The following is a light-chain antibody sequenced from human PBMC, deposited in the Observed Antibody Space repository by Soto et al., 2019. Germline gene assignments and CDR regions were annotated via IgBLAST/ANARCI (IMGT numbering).Light chain of an antibody. CDR1: QSVSSN. CDR2: GAS. CDR3: QQYKNWPPYT. Sequence: EIVMTQSPATLSLSPGERATLSCRASQSVSSNLAWYQQKPGQTPRLLIYGASTRATGVPARFSGSESGTEFTLTISSLQSEDFAVYYCQQYKNWPPYTFGQGTKLEIK. V-gene: IGKV3-15*01. J-gene: IGKJ2*01.